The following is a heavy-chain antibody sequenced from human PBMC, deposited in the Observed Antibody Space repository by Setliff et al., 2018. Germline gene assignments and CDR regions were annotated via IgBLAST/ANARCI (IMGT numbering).Heavy chain of an antibody. J-gene: IGHJ4*02. V-gene: IGHV1-46*01. CDR2: INIGGGST. CDR1: GDTLTTYA. CDR3: SRLVRYCTTTTCQRASGAEF. D-gene: IGHD2-8*01. Sequence: VASVKVSCKASGDTLTTYAIHWVRQAPGQGLEWMGIINIGGGSTTYAEKFQGRVSMTRDTSTSTIFMELASLISDDTAVYYCSRLVRYCTTTTCQRASGAEFWGQGTLVTVSS.